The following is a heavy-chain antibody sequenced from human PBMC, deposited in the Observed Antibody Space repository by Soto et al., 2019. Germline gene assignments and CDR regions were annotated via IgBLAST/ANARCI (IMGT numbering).Heavy chain of an antibody. D-gene: IGHD2-15*01. CDR2: IYYSGST. CDR1: GGSISSGGYY. Sequence: SSETLSLTCTVSGGSISSGGYYWSWIRQHPGKGLEWIGYIYYSGSTYYNPSLKSRVTISVDTSKNQFSLKLSSVTAADTAVYYCARDQSGGEYFQHWGQGTLVTVSS. J-gene: IGHJ1*01. CDR3: ARDQSGGEYFQH. V-gene: IGHV4-31*03.